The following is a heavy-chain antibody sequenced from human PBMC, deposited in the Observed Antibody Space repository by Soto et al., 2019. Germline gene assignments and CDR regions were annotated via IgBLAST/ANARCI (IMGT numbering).Heavy chain of an antibody. CDR1: GYTFTDYH. Sequence: ASVNVSCKASGYTFTDYHIHWVRQAPGQGLEFMGWINANNGGAGSAQQFQGRVTVTRDTSITTVYMELSNLRSDDTAVYYCAREGGSETLQPSYNWFDTWGQGTLVTVSS. D-gene: IGHD6-25*01. J-gene: IGHJ5*02. CDR2: INANNGGA. CDR3: AREGGSETLQPSYNWFDT. V-gene: IGHV1-2*02.